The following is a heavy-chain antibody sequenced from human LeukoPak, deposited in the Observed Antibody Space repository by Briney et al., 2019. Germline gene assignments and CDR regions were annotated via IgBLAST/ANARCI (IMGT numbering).Heavy chain of an antibody. D-gene: IGHD2-15*01. CDR2: IYSGGST. V-gene: IGHV3-53*01. CDR3: AKGPRILYYNWFDP. CDR1: EFSVGSNY. J-gene: IGHJ5*02. Sequence: QAGGSLRLSCAASEFSVGSNYMTWVRQAPGKGLEWVSLIYSGGSTYYADSVKGRFTISRDNSKNTLYLQMNSLRAEDTAVYYCAKGPRILYYNWFDPWGQGTLVTVSS.